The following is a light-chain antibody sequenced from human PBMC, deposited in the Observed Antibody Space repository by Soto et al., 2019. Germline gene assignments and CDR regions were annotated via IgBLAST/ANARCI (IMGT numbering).Light chain of an antibody. CDR2: DTC. CDR3: QQYVTSAIT. Sequence: EIELTQSPATLSLCPEGSPTLAYMASEIVSISLASYQQKHGQAPRLLISDTCNGATGIPARFSGSGSGTDFTLTISSLEPEDFALYYCQQYVTSAITFGQGTRLEIK. J-gene: IGKJ5*01. CDR1: EIVSIS. V-gene: IGKV3-11*01.